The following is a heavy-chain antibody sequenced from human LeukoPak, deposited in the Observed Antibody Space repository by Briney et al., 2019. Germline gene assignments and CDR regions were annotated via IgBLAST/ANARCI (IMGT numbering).Heavy chain of an antibody. CDR3: AKELDSSGYFDY. J-gene: IGHJ4*02. Sequence: PSGGSLRLSCAASGFTFSSYGMHWVRQAPGKGLEWVAVIWYDGSDKYYADSVKGRFTISRDNSKNTLYLQMNSLRAEDTAVYYCAKELDSSGYFDYWGQGTLVTVSS. CDR1: GFTFSSYG. CDR2: IWYDGSDK. V-gene: IGHV3-33*06. D-gene: IGHD3-22*01.